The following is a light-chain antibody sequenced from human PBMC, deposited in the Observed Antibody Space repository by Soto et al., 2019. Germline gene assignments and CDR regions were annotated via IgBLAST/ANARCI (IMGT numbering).Light chain of an antibody. CDR2: GNT. CDR3: QSYDSSLSASYV. J-gene: IGLJ1*01. V-gene: IGLV1-40*01. Sequence: QSVLTQPPSVSGAPGQRVTISCTGSSSNIGAGYEVHWYQHLPGKAPKLLIYGNTNRPSGVPDRFSGSKSGTSASLAITGLQAEDEADYYRQSYDSSLSASYVFGGGTNLTVL. CDR1: SSNIGAGYE.